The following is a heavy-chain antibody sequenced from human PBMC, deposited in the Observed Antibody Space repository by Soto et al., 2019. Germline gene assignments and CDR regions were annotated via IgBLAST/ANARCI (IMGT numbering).Heavy chain of an antibody. CDR2: TYYRSKWYN. Sequence: SQTLSLTCAISGDSVSSNSAAWNWIRQSPSRGLEWLGRTYYRSKWYNDYAVSVKSRITINPDTSKNQFSLQLNSVTPEDTAVYYCARVGIVVVPAARCYGLDVWGQGTTVTVSS. V-gene: IGHV6-1*01. D-gene: IGHD2-2*01. J-gene: IGHJ6*02. CDR3: ARVGIVVVPAARCYGLDV. CDR1: GDSVSSNSAA.